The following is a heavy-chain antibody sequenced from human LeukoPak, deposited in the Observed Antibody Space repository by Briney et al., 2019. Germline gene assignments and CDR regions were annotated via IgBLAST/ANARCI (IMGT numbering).Heavy chain of an antibody. CDR1: GFTVSSYG. J-gene: IGHJ3*02. CDR2: ISYDGSNK. D-gene: IGHD3-22*01. Sequence: GRSLRLSCAASGFTVSSYGIHWVRQAPGKGLEWVAVISYDGSNKYYADSVKGRFTISRDNSKNTLYLQMNSLRAEDTAVYYCAKDRGITMIVVVNNDDAFDIWGQGTMVTVSS. CDR3: AKDRGITMIVVVNNDDAFDI. V-gene: IGHV3-30*18.